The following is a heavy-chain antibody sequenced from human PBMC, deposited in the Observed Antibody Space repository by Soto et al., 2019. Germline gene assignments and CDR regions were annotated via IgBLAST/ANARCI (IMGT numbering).Heavy chain of an antibody. D-gene: IGHD2-8*02. J-gene: IGHJ4*02. CDR1: GFTFSNYG. Sequence: GGSLRLSCAASGFTFSNYGRHWVRQAPGKGLEWVTPIWYDGSNESYVDSVKGRFTISRDNSKKTLYLQRDSLRAEDTAMNYIVRDLGVYDNGFDYWGQGNLV. CDR3: VRDLGVYDNGFDY. CDR2: IWYDGSNE. V-gene: IGHV3-33*01.